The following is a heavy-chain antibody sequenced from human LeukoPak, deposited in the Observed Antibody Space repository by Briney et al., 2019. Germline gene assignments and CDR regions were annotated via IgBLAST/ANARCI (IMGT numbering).Heavy chain of an antibody. CDR1: GDSVSSSDSY. CDR3: ARRRYYDSSGYLE. J-gene: IGHJ1*01. D-gene: IGHD3-22*01. V-gene: IGHV4-39*01. Sequence: SETLSLTCTIFGDSVSSSDSYWDWIRQPPGKGLEWIGTIYYSGRTYYSPSLKSRVTLSVDMSNNQFSLTLSSVTVADTALYFCARRRYYDSSGYLEWGQGTLVTVSS. CDR2: IYYSGRT.